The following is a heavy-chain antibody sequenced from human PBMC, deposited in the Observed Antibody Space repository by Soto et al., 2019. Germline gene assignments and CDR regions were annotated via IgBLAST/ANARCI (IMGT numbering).Heavy chain of an antibody. CDR2: MYYFGSTNY. CDR3: ARHSPDSDWLSQFDY. V-gene: IGHV4-59*08. CDR1: GGSISSHY. J-gene: IGHJ4*02. D-gene: IGHD3-9*01. Sequence: SETLSLTCTVSGGSISSHYWSWIRQPPGKGLEWIGYMYYFGSTNYNYNPSLKSRVTISVDTSKNQFSLKLSSVTAADTAVYYCARHSPDSDWLSQFDYWGQGTLVT.